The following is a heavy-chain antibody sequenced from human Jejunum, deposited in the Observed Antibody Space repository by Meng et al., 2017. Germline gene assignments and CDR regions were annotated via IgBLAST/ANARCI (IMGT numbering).Heavy chain of an antibody. D-gene: IGHD2-8*01. Sequence: QGRRQESGPGLVKPWGTLSLTCAVSGDSISSSYWWSWVRQSPGKGLEWIGEIYHSGTTNYNPSLKSRVTLSVDKSKNQFSLNLSSVTAADTAVYFCARDFEALNGVWGQGTLVTVSS. CDR1: GDSISSSYW. V-gene: IGHV4-4*02. J-gene: IGHJ1*01. CDR2: IYHSGTT. CDR3: ARDFEALNGV.